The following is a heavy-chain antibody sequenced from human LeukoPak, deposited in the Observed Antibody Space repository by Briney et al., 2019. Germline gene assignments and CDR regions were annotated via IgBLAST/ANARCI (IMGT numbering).Heavy chain of an antibody. CDR2: IYTSGST. D-gene: IGHD6-6*01. J-gene: IGHJ3*02. V-gene: IGHV4-4*07. CDR3: ATLRELGAFDI. Sequence: SETLSLTCTVSGGSISSYYWSWIRQPAGKGLEWIGRIYTSGSTNYNPSLKSRVTMSVDTSKNQFSLKVNSVTAADTAVYYCATLRELGAFDIWGQGTMVTVSS. CDR1: GGSISSYY.